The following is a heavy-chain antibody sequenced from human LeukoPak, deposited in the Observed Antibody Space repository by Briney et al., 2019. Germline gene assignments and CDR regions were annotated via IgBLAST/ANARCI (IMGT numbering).Heavy chain of an antibody. CDR1: GYTFTSYD. Sequence: ASVKVSCKASGYTFTSYDINWVRQATGQGLEWMGWMNPNRGNTGYAQKIQGRVTMTRTTCISTAYMELSSLRSEDTAVYYCARGDDYGDYTGTYYYSGIDVWGQGTTVTVSS. J-gene: IGHJ6*02. CDR3: ARGDDYGDYTGTYYYSGIDV. D-gene: IGHD4-17*01. V-gene: IGHV1-8*01. CDR2: MNPNRGNT.